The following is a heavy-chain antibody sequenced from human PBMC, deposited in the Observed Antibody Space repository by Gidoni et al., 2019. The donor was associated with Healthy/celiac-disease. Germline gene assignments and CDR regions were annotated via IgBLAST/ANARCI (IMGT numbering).Heavy chain of an antibody. D-gene: IGHD1-20*01. J-gene: IGHJ6*02. Sequence: EVQLLASGGGLVQPGGYLRLSCAASGFAFSSYDMSWVRQAPRAGLELVSGLSGSGRNTYYADSVKGRFTISRDNSKNTLYLQMNSLRAEDTAVYYCAKARPSGITKLYGMDVWGQGTTVTVSS. CDR3: AKARPSGITKLYGMDV. CDR1: GFAFSSYD. V-gene: IGHV3-23*01. CDR2: LSGSGRNT.